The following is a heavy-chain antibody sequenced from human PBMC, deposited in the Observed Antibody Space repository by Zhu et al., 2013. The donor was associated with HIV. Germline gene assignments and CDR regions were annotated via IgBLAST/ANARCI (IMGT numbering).Heavy chain of an antibody. CDR2: ISPNSGAT. D-gene: IGHD3-3*01. J-gene: IGHJ5*02. V-gene: IGHV1-2*02. Sequence: QVQLVQSGAEVKRPGASVKVSCKASGYTFIGYYIHWVRQAPGPGLEWMGWISPNSGATNFAQKFQGRVTLTMDTSINTAYMELSGLTSDDTAVYYCARGRTFGVGRLNWFDPWGQGTLVTVS. CDR1: GYTFIGYY. CDR3: ARGRTFGVGRLNWFDP.